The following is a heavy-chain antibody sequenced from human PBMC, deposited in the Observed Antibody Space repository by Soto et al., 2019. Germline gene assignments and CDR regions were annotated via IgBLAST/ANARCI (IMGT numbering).Heavy chain of an antibody. CDR1: GFTFSSYG. V-gene: IGHV3-30*18. J-gene: IGHJ4*02. CDR2: ISYDGSNK. D-gene: IGHD2-15*01. Sequence: PGGSVRLSCAASGFTFSSYGMHWVRQAPGKGLEWVAVISYDGSNKYYADSVKGRFTISRDNSKNTLYLQMNSLRAEDTAVYYCAKPYSPATFDYWGQGTLVTVSS. CDR3: AKPYSPATFDY.